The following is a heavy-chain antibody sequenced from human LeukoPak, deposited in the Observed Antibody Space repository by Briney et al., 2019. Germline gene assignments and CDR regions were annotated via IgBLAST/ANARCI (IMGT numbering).Heavy chain of an antibody. CDR1: GGSISSYY. CDR3: ARGPEDVLLWFGESHFDY. J-gene: IGHJ4*02. V-gene: IGHV4-59*01. CDR2: IYYSGST. Sequence: SETLSLTCTVSGGSISSYYWSWIRQPPGKGLEWIGYIYYSGSTNYNPSLKSRVTISVDTSKNQFSLKLSSVTAADTAVYYCARGPEDVLLWFGESHFDYWGQGTLVTVPS. D-gene: IGHD3-10*01.